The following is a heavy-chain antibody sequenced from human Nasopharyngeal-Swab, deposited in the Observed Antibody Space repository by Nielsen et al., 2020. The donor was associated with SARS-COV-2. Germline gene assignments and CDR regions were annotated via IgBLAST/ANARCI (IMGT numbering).Heavy chain of an antibody. CDR2: IIPIFGTS. D-gene: IGHD4-17*01. Sequence: SVKVSCKASGDTFSSHVITWVRQAPGQGLEWMGGIIPIFGTSNYPQKFQGRVTITADESTSTAYMELSSLRSEDTAVYYCARDRGTTLTTYGMDVWGQGTTVIVSS. J-gene: IGHJ6*02. CDR1: GDTFSSHV. V-gene: IGHV1-69*13. CDR3: ARDRGTTLTTYGMDV.